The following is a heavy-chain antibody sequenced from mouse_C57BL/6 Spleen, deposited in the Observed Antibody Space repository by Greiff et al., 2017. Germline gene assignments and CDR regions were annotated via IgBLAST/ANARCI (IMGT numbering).Heavy chain of an antibody. V-gene: IGHV1-64*01. CDR2: IHPNSGST. Sequence: VQLQQSGAELVKPGASVKLSCMASGYTFTSYWMHWVKQRPGQGLEWIGMIHPNSGSTNYNEKFKSKATLTVDKSSSTAYMQLSSLTSEDSAVFYCASNYDYAFAYWGQGTLVTVSA. CDR1: GYTFTSYW. J-gene: IGHJ3*01. CDR3: ASNYDYAFAY. D-gene: IGHD2-4*01.